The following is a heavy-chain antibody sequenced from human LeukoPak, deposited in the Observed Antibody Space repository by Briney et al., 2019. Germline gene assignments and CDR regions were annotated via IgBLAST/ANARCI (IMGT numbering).Heavy chain of an antibody. CDR2: IYYSGST. Sequence: SQTLSPTCTVSGGSISSGDYYWSWIRQPPGKGLEWIGYIYYSGSTYYNPSLKSRVTISVDTSKNQFSLKLSSVTAADTAVYYCARDCPDNIVVVPAASNYYYMDVWGKGTTVTVSS. CDR3: ARDCPDNIVVVPAASNYYYMDV. V-gene: IGHV4-30-4*08. CDR1: GGSISSGDYY. D-gene: IGHD2-2*01. J-gene: IGHJ6*03.